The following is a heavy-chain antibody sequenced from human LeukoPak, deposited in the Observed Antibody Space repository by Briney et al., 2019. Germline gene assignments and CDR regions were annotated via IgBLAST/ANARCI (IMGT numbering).Heavy chain of an antibody. V-gene: IGHV1-69*06. Sequence: ASVKVSCKASGGTVSSYAISWVRQAPGQGLEWMGGIIAIFGTANYAQKFQCRVTITADKSTSTAYMELSSLRSEDTAVYYCARDPPPYDIVVVPAAPPDYYYYGMDVWGKGTTVTVSS. CDR2: IIAIFGTA. J-gene: IGHJ6*04. D-gene: IGHD2-2*01. CDR1: GGTVSSYA. CDR3: ARDPPPYDIVVVPAAPPDYYYYGMDV.